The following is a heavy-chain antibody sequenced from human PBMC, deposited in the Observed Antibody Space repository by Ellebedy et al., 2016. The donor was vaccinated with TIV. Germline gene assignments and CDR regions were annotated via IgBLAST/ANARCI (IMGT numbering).Heavy chain of an antibody. D-gene: IGHD1-26*01. CDR3: ARGSGVGATGGGY. CDR2: INSDGSSR. V-gene: IGHV3-74*01. CDR1: RFTFSSYW. Sequence: PGGSLRLSCAASRFTFSSYWMHWVRQAPGKGLVWVSRINSDGSSRSYADSVKGRFTISRDNAKNTLYLQMNSLRAEDTAVYYCARGSGVGATGGGYWGQGTLVTVSS. J-gene: IGHJ4*02.